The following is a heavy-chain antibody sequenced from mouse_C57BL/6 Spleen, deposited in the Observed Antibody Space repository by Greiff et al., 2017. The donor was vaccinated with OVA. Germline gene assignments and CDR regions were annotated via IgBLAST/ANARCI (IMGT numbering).Heavy chain of an antibody. CDR3: ARGGYGSSLYYAMDY. CDR2: INPSTGGT. Sequence: VQLQQSGPELVKPGASVKISCKASGYSFTGYYMNWVKQSPEKSLEWIGVINPSTGGTTYNQKFKAKATLTVDKSSSTAYMQLKSLTSEDSAVYYCARGGYGSSLYYAMDYWGQGTSVTVSS. CDR1: GYSFTGYY. D-gene: IGHD1-1*01. J-gene: IGHJ4*01. V-gene: IGHV1-42*01.